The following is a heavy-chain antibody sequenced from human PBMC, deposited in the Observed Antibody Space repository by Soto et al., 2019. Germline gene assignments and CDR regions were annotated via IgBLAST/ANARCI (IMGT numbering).Heavy chain of an antibody. CDR3: ARQDTAMVTWFDP. D-gene: IGHD5-18*01. CDR1: GGSISSGDYY. J-gene: IGHJ5*02. V-gene: IGHV4-30-4*01. CDR2: IYYSGST. Sequence: PSETLSLTCPVSGGSISSGDYYWSWIRQPPGKGLEWIGYIYYSGSTYYNPSLKSRVTISVDTSKNQFSLKLSSVTAADTAVYYCARQDTAMVTWFDPWGQGTLVTVSS.